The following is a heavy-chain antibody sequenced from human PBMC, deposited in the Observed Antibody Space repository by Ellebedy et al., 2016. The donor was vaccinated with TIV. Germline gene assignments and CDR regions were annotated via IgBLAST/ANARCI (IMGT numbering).Heavy chain of an antibody. V-gene: IGHV1-46*01. CDR2: INPSGGST. Sequence: ASVKVSXXASGYTFTSYYMHWVRQAPGQGLEWMGIINPSGGSTSYAQKFQGRVTMTRDTSTSTVYMELSSLRSEDTAVYYCARDVGDDYGDYAGGYYYYGMDVWGQGTTVTVSS. CDR1: GYTFTSYY. CDR3: ARDVGDDYGDYAGGYYYYGMDV. D-gene: IGHD4-17*01. J-gene: IGHJ6*02.